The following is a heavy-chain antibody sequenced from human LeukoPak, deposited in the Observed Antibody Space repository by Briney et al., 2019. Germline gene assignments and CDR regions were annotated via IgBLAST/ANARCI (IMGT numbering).Heavy chain of an antibody. V-gene: IGHV1-18*01. D-gene: IGHD6-13*01. CDR3: ARVHASIAAARNLIDY. CDR2: ISAYNGNT. J-gene: IGHJ4*02. Sequence: ASVKVSCKASGYTFTSYGISWVRQAPGQGLEWMGWISAYNGNTNYAQKLQGRVTMTTDTSTSTAYMEPRSLRSDDTAVYYCARVHASIAAARNLIDYWGQGTLVTVSS. CDR1: GYTFTSYG.